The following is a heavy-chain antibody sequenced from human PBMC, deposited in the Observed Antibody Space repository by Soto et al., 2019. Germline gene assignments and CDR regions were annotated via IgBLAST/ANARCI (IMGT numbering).Heavy chain of an antibody. CDR1: GGSISSGGYY. CDR2: IYYSGGT. CDR3: ARRHTGNPKTGDRGYYFDY. D-gene: IGHD7-27*01. J-gene: IGHJ4*02. Sequence: SETLSLTCTVSGGSISSGGYYWSWIRQHPGKGLEWIGYIYYSGGTYYNPSLKSRVTISVDTSKNQFSLKLSSVTAADTAVYYCARRHTGNPKTGDRGYYFDYWGQGTLVTVSS. V-gene: IGHV4-31*03.